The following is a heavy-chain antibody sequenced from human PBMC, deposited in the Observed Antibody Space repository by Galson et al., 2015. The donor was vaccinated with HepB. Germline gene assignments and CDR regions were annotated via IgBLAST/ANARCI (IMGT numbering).Heavy chain of an antibody. J-gene: IGHJ4*02. V-gene: IGHV3-30*18. CDR2: ISNDGSNK. CDR3: AKAFDMISRLVTATNPFGDY. Sequence: SLRLSCAASGFTXXXXXXXXXXXXXXXXXEWVEVISNDGSNKYYADSVKGRFTISRDNSKNTXYXXMNSLRAEDTAVYYCAKAFDMISRLVTATNPFGDYWGQGTLVTVSX. CDR1: GFTXXXXX. D-gene: IGHD2-21*02.